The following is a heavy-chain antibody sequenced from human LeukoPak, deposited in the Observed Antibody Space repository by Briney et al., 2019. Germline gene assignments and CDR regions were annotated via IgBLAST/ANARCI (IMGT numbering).Heavy chain of an antibody. D-gene: IGHD6-19*01. V-gene: IGHV1-2*02. CDR2: INPNSGVT. J-gene: IGHJ5*02. Sequence: ASVKVSCKASGYTFTGYYMHWVRQAPGQGLEWMGWINPNSGVTGSAQKFQGRVTMTRDKSISTAYMEMSRLTSDDTAVYFCARVGSSGWYHWFDPWGQGTLVTVSS. CDR3: ARVGSSGWYHWFDP. CDR1: GYTFTGYY.